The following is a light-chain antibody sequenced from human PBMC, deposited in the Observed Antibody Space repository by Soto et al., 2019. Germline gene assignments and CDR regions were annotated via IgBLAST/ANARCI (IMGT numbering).Light chain of an antibody. V-gene: IGKV1-9*01. Sequence: DIQLTQSPSFLSASVGGRVTITCRASQAISSYLAWYQQKPGKAPKLLIYAASTLQSGVPSRFSGSGSGTEFTLTVSNLQPEDFATYYCQQLNSYPQITFGPGTKVDIK. J-gene: IGKJ3*01. CDR3: QQLNSYPQIT. CDR2: AAS. CDR1: QAISSY.